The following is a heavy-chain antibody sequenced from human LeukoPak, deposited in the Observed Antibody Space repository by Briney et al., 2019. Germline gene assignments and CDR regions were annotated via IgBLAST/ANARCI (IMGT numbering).Heavy chain of an antibody. CDR1: GFTFSSYS. V-gene: IGHV3-21*01. CDR2: ISSSSSYI. J-gene: IGHJ6*02. D-gene: IGHD2-2*01. Sequence: PGGSLRLSCAASGFTFSSYSMNWVRQAPGKGLEWVSSISSSSSYIYYADSVKGRFTISRDNAKNSLYLQMNSLRAEDTAVYYCARDGVPAAMGYYYGMDVWGQGTTVTVSS. CDR3: ARDGVPAAMGYYYGMDV.